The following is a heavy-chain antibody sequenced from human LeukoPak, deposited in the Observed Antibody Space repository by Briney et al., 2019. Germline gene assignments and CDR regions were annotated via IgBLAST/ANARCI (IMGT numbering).Heavy chain of an antibody. CDR2: IRYDGSNK. V-gene: IGHV3-30*02. D-gene: IGHD3-10*01. Sequence: GGSLRLSCAASGFTFSSYGMHWVRQAPGKGLEWVAFIRYDGSNKYYADSVKGRFTISRDNSKNTLYLQMNSLRAEDTAVYYCARVAYGSGTHDWFDPWGQGTLVTVSS. CDR1: GFTFSSYG. J-gene: IGHJ5*02. CDR3: ARVAYGSGTHDWFDP.